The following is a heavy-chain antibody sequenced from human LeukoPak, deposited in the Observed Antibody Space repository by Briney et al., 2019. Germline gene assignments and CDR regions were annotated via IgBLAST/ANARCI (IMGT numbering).Heavy chain of an antibody. CDR1: GFIVSSNY. D-gene: IGHD4-23*01. CDR2: IYSGGST. CDR3: ARGYGGFDY. J-gene: IGHJ4*02. Sequence: GGSLRLSCAASGFIVSSNYMSWVRQAPGKGLEWVSVIYSGGSTDYADSVKGRFTISRDNSKNTLYLQMNSLRAEDTAIYYCARGYGGFDYWGQGTLVTVSS. V-gene: IGHV3-53*01.